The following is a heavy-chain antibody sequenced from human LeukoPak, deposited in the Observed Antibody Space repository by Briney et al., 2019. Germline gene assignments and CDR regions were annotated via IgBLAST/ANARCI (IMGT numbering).Heavy chain of an antibody. D-gene: IGHD2-8*02. Sequence: PGGSLRLSCAASGFTFSDYSMNWVRQAPGKGLEWVSYISSSGSTMYYADSVKGRFTISRDNAKNSLYLQMNNLRAEDTAVYYCARDRRYFDTGGLGGPDYWGQGTLVTVSS. CDR3: ARDRRYFDTGGLGGPDY. V-gene: IGHV3-48*04. J-gene: IGHJ4*02. CDR2: ISSSGSTM. CDR1: GFTFSDYS.